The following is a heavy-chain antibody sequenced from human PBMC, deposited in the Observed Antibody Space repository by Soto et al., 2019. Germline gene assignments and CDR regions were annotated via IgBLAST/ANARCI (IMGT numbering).Heavy chain of an antibody. CDR3: LRYSANNSPLY. Sequence: GASVKVSCKASGFTFTTFAISWVRQAPGQGLEWMGWISGYNGNTNYAERLQGRVTLTTDTSTSTAYMELRSLRSDDTAIYYCLRYSANNSPLYWGQGTLVTVPS. CDR2: ISGYNGNT. V-gene: IGHV1-18*01. D-gene: IGHD1-26*01. J-gene: IGHJ4*02. CDR1: GFTFTTFA.